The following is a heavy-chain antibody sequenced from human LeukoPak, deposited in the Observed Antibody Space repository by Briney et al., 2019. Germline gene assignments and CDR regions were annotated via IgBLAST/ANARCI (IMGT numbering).Heavy chain of an antibody. CDR2: INWNGGST. Sequence: GGSLRLSCAASGFTFDDHGMSWVRQAPGKGLEWVSGINWNGGSTGYADSVKGRFTISRDNAKNSLYLQMNSLRAEDTALYYCARSWNSGYYYDAFDIWGQGTMVTVSS. D-gene: IGHD3-22*01. J-gene: IGHJ3*02. CDR1: GFTFDDHG. V-gene: IGHV3-20*04. CDR3: ARSWNSGYYYDAFDI.